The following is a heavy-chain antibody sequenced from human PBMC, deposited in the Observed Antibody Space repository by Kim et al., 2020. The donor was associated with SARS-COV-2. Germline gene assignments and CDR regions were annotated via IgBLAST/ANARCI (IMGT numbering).Heavy chain of an antibody. CDR3: ARGPDLRYYDILTGYYNPNYYYYYGMDV. J-gene: IGHJ6*02. V-gene: IGHV7-4-1*02. D-gene: IGHD3-9*01. CDR1: GYTFTNYA. CDR2: INTNTGNP. Sequence: ASVKVSCKASGYTFTNYAMNWVRQAPGQGLEWMGWINTNTGNPTYAQGFTGRFVFSLDTSVSTAYLQISSLKAEDTAVYYCARGPDLRYYDILTGYYNPNYYYYYGMDVWGQGTTVTVSS.